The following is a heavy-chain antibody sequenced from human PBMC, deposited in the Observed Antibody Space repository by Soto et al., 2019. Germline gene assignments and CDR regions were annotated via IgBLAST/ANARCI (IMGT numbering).Heavy chain of an antibody. Sequence: QVQLVESGGGVVQPGRSLRLSCAASGFMFTNHGMHWVRQAPGKGLEWVAVIWSDGNKRYYADSVKGRFTVSRDTSNNTLYLQMNNLRAEXTAIYYXVRXXXWSXXASDYWGQGTLVTVSS. V-gene: IGHV3-33*01. D-gene: IGHD1-26*01. CDR3: VRXXXWSXXASDY. CDR1: GFMFTNHG. CDR2: IWSDGNKR. J-gene: IGHJ4*02.